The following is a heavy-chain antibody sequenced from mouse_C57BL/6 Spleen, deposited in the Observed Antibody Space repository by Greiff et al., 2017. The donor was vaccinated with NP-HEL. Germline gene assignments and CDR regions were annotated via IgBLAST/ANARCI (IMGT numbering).Heavy chain of an antibody. CDR2: ISYDGSN. V-gene: IGHV3-6*01. CDR1: GYSITSGYY. Sequence: EVQLQESGPGLVKPSQSLSLTCSVTGYSITSGYYWNWIRQFPGNKLEWMGYISYDGSNNYNPSLKNRISITRDTSKNQFFLKLNSVTTEDTATYYCAREGSQDYFDYWGQGTTLTVSS. J-gene: IGHJ2*01. CDR3: AREGSQDYFDY.